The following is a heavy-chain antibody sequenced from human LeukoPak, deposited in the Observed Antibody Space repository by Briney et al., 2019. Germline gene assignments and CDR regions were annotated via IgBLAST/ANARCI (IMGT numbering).Heavy chain of an antibody. J-gene: IGHJ5*02. CDR1: EFTFSSYA. Sequence: HPGGSPRLSCAASEFTFSSYAMSWVRQAPGKGLEWVSAISGSGGSTYYADSVKGRFTISRDNSKNTLYLQMNSLRAEDTAVYYCARGASTFGGVIAPNWFDPWGQGTLVTVSS. V-gene: IGHV3-23*01. CDR2: ISGSGGST. CDR3: ARGASTFGGVIAPNWFDP. D-gene: IGHD3-16*02.